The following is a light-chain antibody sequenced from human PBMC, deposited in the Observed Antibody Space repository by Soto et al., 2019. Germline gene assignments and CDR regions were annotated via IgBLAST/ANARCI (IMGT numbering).Light chain of an antibody. CDR2: KAS. J-gene: IGKJ2*01. V-gene: IGKV1-5*03. CDR1: QSISSW. Sequence: DIQMTQSPSTLSASVGDRVTITCRASQSISSWLAWYQQKPGKAPKLLIYKASSLESGVPSRFSGSGSGTEFTLTISSLQPDDVAPYYCHQYNSYLYTFGQGTKLEIK. CDR3: HQYNSYLYT.